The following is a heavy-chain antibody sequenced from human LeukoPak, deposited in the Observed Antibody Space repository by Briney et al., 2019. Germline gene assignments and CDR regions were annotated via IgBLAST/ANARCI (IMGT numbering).Heavy chain of an antibody. CDR1: GFTFSSYW. Sequence: GGSLRLSCAASGFTFSSYWMSWVRQAPGKGLEWVANIKQDGSEKYYVDSVKGPFTISRDNAKNSLYLQMNSLRAEDTAVYYCARGPSNWGYYYYYMDVWGKGTTVTVSS. CDR3: ARGPSNWGYYYYYMDV. CDR2: IKQDGSEK. D-gene: IGHD7-27*01. J-gene: IGHJ6*03. V-gene: IGHV3-7*01.